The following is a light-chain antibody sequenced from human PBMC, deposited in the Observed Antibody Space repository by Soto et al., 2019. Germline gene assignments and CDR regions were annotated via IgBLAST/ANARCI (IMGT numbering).Light chain of an antibody. V-gene: IGKV3-11*01. Sequence: EIVLTQSPATLSLSPGERATLSCRASQSVSTYLAWYQQKPGQAPRLLIYDASNRATGIPARFSGSGSGTDFTLTISSLEPEDFAVYYCQQRRNWPLFGQGTRLEIK. CDR3: QQRRNWPL. CDR1: QSVSTY. CDR2: DAS. J-gene: IGKJ5*01.